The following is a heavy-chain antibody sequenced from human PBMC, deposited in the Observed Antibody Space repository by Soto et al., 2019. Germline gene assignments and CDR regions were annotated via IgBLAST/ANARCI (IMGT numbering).Heavy chain of an antibody. V-gene: IGHV1-8*02. CDR1: GGTFSSYA. J-gene: IGHJ6*02. CDR3: ARRGDIVLVPAAKEPPNYYYYGMDV. D-gene: IGHD2-2*01. CDR2: MNPNSGNT. Sequence: ASVKVSCKASGGTFSSYAINWVRQATGQGLEWMGWMNPNSGNTGYAQKFQGRVTMTRNTSISTAYMELSSLRSEDTAVYYCARRGDIVLVPAAKEPPNYYYYGMDVWGQGTTVTVSS.